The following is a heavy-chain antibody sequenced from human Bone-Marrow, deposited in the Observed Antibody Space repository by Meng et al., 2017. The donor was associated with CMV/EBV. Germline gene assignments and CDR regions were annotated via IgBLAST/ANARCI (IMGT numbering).Heavy chain of an antibody. CDR1: GFTFSSYS. D-gene: IGHD2-21*02. Sequence: GGSLRLSCAASGFTFSSYSMNWVRQAPGKGLEWVSSISSSSSYIYYADSVKGRFTISRDNSKNTLYLQMNSLRAEDTAVYYCASFGLIVVVTSLEVRNWGQGTMVTVSS. CDR3: ASFGLIVVVTSLEVRN. V-gene: IGHV3-21*01. J-gene: IGHJ3*01. CDR2: ISSSSSYI.